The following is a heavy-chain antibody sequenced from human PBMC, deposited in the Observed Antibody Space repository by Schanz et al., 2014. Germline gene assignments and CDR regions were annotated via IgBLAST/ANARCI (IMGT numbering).Heavy chain of an antibody. Sequence: VQLVESGGGVVQPGRSLRLSCVASGFTFSSYDVFWVRQAPGKGLEWVSYVSRSTPDIYYADSVKGRFTMSRDNDKNTVCLQMNSLRAEDRAVYYCVRDSCFSFDYWGQGTLVTVSS. J-gene: IGHJ4*02. CDR2: VSRSTPDI. CDR3: VRDSCFSFDY. CDR1: GFTFSSYD. V-gene: IGHV3-48*01.